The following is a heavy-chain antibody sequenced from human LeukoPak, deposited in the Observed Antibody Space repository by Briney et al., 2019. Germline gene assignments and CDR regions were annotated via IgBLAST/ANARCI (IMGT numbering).Heavy chain of an antibody. V-gene: IGHV4-59*01. J-gene: IGHJ5*02. Sequence: SETLSLTCTVSGGSISSYYWSWVRQPPGKGLEWIGYMHYSGSSNYNPSLKSRLTMSIDTSKNQFSLKLSSVTAADTAVYYCARRITSNCFDPWGQGTLVTVSS. CDR3: ARRITSNCFDP. CDR1: GGSISSYY. D-gene: IGHD3-10*01. CDR2: MHYSGSS.